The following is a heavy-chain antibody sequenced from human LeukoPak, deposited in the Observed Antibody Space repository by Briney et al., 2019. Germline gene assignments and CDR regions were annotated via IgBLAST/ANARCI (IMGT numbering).Heavy chain of an antibody. CDR1: GGSISSGGYY. CDR3: ARERIAVAGTEMHWFDP. V-gene: IGHV4-31*03. CDR2: IYYSGST. J-gene: IGHJ5*02. D-gene: IGHD6-19*01. Sequence: SETLSLTCTVSGGSISSGGYYWSWIRQHPGKGLEWIGYIYYSGSTYYNPSLKSRVTISVDTSKNQFSLKLSSVTAADTAVYYCARERIAVAGTEMHWFDPWGQGTLVTVS.